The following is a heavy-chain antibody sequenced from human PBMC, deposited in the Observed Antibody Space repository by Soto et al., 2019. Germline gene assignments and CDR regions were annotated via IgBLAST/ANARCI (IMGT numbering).Heavy chain of an antibody. CDR2: IIPMLDSA. V-gene: IGHV1-69*12. D-gene: IGHD3-22*01. J-gene: IGHJ6*02. CDR3: ARTYHYDSLGKTYFYYGMDV. Sequence: QVQLVQSGAEVKQPGSSVKVSCKASGGTFDNYAITWVRQAPGQGLEWMAGIIPMLDSANYAEKFQDRVTITADESTGTVYMEVSSLRFEDTAVYYCARTYHYDSLGKTYFYYGMDVWGQGTTVTVSS. CDR1: GGTFDNYA.